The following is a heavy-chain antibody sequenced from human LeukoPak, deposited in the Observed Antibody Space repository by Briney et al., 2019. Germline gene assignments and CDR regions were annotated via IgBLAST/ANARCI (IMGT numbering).Heavy chain of an antibody. J-gene: IGHJ4*02. Sequence: GGSLRLSCAASGFTFSSYGMHWVRQAPGKGLEWVAVIWYDGSNKYYADSVKGRFTISRDNSKNTLYLQMNSLRAEDTAVYYCARDSSWGHRDYWGQGTLVTVSS. CDR3: ARDSSWGHRDY. CDR1: GFTFSSYG. V-gene: IGHV3-33*01. D-gene: IGHD2-2*01. CDR2: IWYDGSNK.